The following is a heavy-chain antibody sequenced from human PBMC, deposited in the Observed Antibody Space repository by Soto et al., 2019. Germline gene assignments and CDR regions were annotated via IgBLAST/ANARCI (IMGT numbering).Heavy chain of an antibody. CDR2: IYWDDDK. Sequence: SGPTLVKPTQTLTLTCTFSGFSLSTSGVGVGWIRQPPGKALEWLALIYWDDDKRYSPSLKSRLTITKDTSKNQVVLTMTNMDPVDTATYYCAHRLGATINDAFDIWGQGTMVTVSS. J-gene: IGHJ3*02. CDR1: GFSLSTSGVG. D-gene: IGHD5-12*01. V-gene: IGHV2-5*02. CDR3: AHRLGATINDAFDI.